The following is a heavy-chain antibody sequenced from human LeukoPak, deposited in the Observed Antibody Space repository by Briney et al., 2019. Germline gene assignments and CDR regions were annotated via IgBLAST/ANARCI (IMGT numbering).Heavy chain of an antibody. D-gene: IGHD5-12*01. Sequence: GRSLRLSCAASGFTFSSYGMPWVRQAPGKGLEWVAVIWYDGSNKYYADSVKGRFTISRDNSKNTLYLQMNSLRAEDTAVYYCAKGGYSGYHTLDYWGQGTLVTVSS. CDR1: GFTFSSYG. CDR3: AKGGYSGYHTLDY. V-gene: IGHV3-33*06. CDR2: IWYDGSNK. J-gene: IGHJ4*02.